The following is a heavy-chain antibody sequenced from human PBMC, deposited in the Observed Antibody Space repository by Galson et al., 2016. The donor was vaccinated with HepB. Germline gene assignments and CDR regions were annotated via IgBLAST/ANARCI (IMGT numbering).Heavy chain of an antibody. CDR3: ARGSTAWFGDFYFDH. D-gene: IGHD3-10*01. Sequence: SLRLSCAVSGFTFRDYAMSWVRQAPGKGPEWVAVISGTGGSAYYAESVKGRFTISRDKANNMVFLQMNSLRAEDRAVYYCARGSTAWFGDFYFDHWGQGVLVSVTS. J-gene: IGHJ4*02. CDR2: ISGTGGSA. CDR1: GFTFRDYA. V-gene: IGHV3-23*01.